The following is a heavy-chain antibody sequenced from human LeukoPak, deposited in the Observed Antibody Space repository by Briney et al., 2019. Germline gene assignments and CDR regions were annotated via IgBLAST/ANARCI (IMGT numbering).Heavy chain of an antibody. CDR1: GYSISSGYY. J-gene: IGHJ3*02. CDR2: IFYSGST. Sequence: SETLSLTCTVSGYSISSGYYWGWIRQPPEKALEWIGNIFYSGSTYYSPSLKSRVTISLDTSRNQFSLKLNSVTAADTAVYYCAKSNGYGLIDIWGQGTMVTVSS. D-gene: IGHD3-22*01. V-gene: IGHV4-38-2*02. CDR3: AKSNGYGLIDI.